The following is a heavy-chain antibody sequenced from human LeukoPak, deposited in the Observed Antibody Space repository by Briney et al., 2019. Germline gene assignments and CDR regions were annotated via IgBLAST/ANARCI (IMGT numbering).Heavy chain of an antibody. CDR3: AKVRDTRDWYKDAFDV. CDR2: IAGTGGST. D-gene: IGHD6-19*01. CDR1: GFTFSSYA. J-gene: IGHJ3*01. Sequence: GGSLRLSCAASGFTFSSYAMSWVRQAPGKGLEWVSAIAGTGGSTYYVASVKGRFTVSRDNSRNTLYLQMSSLRAEDSAMYYCAKVRDTRDWYKDAFDVWGQGTRVTVSS. V-gene: IGHV3-23*01.